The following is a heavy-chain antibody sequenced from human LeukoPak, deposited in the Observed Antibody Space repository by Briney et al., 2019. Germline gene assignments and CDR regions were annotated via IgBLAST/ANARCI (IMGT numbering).Heavy chain of an antibody. V-gene: IGHV4-39*02. CDR2: ISHSGTT. D-gene: IGHD2-15*01. CDR3: LRDQDCSGGDCQVC. J-gene: IGHJ4*02. CDR1: GGSLSSGNYQ. Sequence: SETLSLTCTVSGGSLSSGNYQWGWIRQPPGKGLEWIALISHSGTTYYNPSLKSRVTMSVDTSKNQFSLKLNSVTAANTAVYYCLRDQDCSGGDCQVCWGQGTLVTVSS.